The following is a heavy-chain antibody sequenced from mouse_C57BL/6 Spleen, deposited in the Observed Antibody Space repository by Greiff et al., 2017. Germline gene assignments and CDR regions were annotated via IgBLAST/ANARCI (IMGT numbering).Heavy chain of an antibody. CDR1: GYTFTDYN. Sequence: VQLKQSGPELVKPGASVKIPCKASGYTFTDYNMDWVKQSHGKSLEWIGDINPNNGGTIYNQKFKGKATLTVDKSSSTAYMELRSLTSEDTAVYYCARSDYGSSYAWFAYWGQGTLVTVSA. D-gene: IGHD1-1*01. V-gene: IGHV1-18*01. J-gene: IGHJ3*01. CDR3: ARSDYGSSYAWFAY. CDR2: INPNNGGT.